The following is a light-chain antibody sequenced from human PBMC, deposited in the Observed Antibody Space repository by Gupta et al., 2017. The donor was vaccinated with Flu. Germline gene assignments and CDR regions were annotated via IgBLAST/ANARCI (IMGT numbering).Light chain of an antibody. CDR3: KVWDSRTEV. J-gene: IGLJ2*01. CDR1: NMANRK. V-gene: IGLV3-9*01. CDR2: GDI. Sequence: ALGQKSSINWGGNNMANRKVKWYQKKPGQATGLGIYGDISRPDGIPERLSGSNAGNTATLKISGDQAGDEADDYCKVWDSRTEVFGGGTKLTVL.